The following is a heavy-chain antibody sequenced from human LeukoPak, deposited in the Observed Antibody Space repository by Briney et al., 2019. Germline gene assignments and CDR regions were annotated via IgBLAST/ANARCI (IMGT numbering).Heavy chain of an antibody. CDR2: IYYSGST. J-gene: IGHJ5*02. CDR3: ARSSPPDSSGYYLAYNWFDP. Sequence: SETLSLTCTVSGGSISSGGYYWSWIRQHPGKGLEWIGYIYYSGSTYYNPSLKSRVTISVDTSKNQFSLKLSLVTAADTAVYYCARSSPPDSSGYYLAYNWFDPWGQGTLVTVSS. D-gene: IGHD3-22*01. V-gene: IGHV4-31*03. CDR1: GGSISSGGYY.